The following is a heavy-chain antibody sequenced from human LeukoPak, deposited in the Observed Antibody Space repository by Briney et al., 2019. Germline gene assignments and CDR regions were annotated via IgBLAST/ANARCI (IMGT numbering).Heavy chain of an antibody. CDR2: IFPIFDPA. D-gene: IGHD1-7*01. Sequence: SVKVSCKASGGTFSSHAISWVGQAPGHGLEWMGGIFPIFDPANYAQKFQGRVTITADESTSTAYMELSSLRSEDTAVYYCARDSYNWNYAGYYYYMDVWGKGTTVTVSS. CDR3: ARDSYNWNYAGYYYYMDV. CDR1: GGTFSSHA. V-gene: IGHV1-69*01. J-gene: IGHJ6*03.